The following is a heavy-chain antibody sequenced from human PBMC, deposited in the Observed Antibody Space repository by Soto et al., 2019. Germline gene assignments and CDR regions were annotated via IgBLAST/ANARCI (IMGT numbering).Heavy chain of an antibody. Sequence: EVQLLESGGGLVQPGGSLRLSCAASGFTFSSYAMSWVRQAPGKGLEWVSAISGSGGSTYYADSVKGRFTISRDNSKNVLYLQMNSLRAEETAVYYCAKEVAYSSSWDTIDYWGQGTLVTVSS. D-gene: IGHD6-13*01. CDR2: ISGSGGST. CDR1: GFTFSSYA. J-gene: IGHJ4*02. V-gene: IGHV3-23*01. CDR3: AKEVAYSSSWDTIDY.